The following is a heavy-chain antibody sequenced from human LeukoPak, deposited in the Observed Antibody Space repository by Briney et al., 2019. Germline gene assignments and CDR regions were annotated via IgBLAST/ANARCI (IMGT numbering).Heavy chain of an antibody. Sequence: PSETLSLTCTVSGGSISSSSYYWGWIRQPPGKGLEWIGSIYYSGSTYYNPSLKSRVTISVDTSKNQFSLKLSSVTAADTAVYYCARGSRSGGWYDRLVPTTADYWGQGTLVTVSS. CDR3: ARGSRSGGWYDRLVPTTADY. V-gene: IGHV4-39*07. CDR2: IYYSGST. J-gene: IGHJ4*02. CDR1: GGSISSSSYY. D-gene: IGHD6-19*01.